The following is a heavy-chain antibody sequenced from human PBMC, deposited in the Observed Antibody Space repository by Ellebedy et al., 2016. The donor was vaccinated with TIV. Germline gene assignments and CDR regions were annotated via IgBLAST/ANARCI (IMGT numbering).Heavy chain of an antibody. CDR2: IKQDGSEK. Sequence: GGSLRLSXAASGFTSSLYWMTWVRQAPGKGLEWVANIKQDGSEKYYMDSVKGRFTISRDNAKNSMYLQMNSLRVEDTAVYFCARGRYYYDNSGRAPDVWGQGTAVSVS. CDR1: GFTSSLYW. J-gene: IGHJ6*02. D-gene: IGHD3-22*01. CDR3: ARGRYYYDNSGRAPDV. V-gene: IGHV3-7*02.